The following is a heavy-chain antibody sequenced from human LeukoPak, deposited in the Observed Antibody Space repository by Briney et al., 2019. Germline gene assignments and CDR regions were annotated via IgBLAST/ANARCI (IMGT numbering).Heavy chain of an antibody. J-gene: IGHJ3*02. Sequence: SETLSLTCTVSGGSISSYYWGWIRQPPGKGLEWIGSMYYSGSTYYNPSLKSRVTISINTSKNQFSLKLTSVTAADTAVYYCARDSIRGDAFDIWGQGTMVTVSS. D-gene: IGHD2-2*02. CDR3: ARDSIRGDAFDI. CDR2: MYYSGST. V-gene: IGHV4-39*07. CDR1: GGSISSYY.